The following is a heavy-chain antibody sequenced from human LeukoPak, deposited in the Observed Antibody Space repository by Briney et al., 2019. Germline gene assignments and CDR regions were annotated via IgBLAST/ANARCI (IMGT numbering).Heavy chain of an antibody. D-gene: IGHD6-19*01. CDR2: IYYSGST. J-gene: IGHJ4*02. CDR3: ARDFDSGWYDY. Sequence: PSETLSLTCPVSAGSISSYYWGWIRQPPGEGLEWIGNIYYSGSTSYNPSLKSRVTISVDTSKNQFSLKLSSVTAADTAVYYCARDFDSGWYDYWGQGTLVTVSS. V-gene: IGHV4-59*01. CDR1: AGSISSYY.